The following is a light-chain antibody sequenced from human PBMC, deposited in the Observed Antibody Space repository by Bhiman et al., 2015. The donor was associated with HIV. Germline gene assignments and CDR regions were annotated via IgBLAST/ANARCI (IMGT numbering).Light chain of an antibody. CDR2: KDS. CDR3: VTGDSSLSAVV. J-gene: IGLJ3*02. Sequence: SYELTQPPSVSVSPGQTARITCSGDALPKQYAYWYQQKPGQAPVLVIYKDSERPSGIPDRFSGSKSATSATLRISGLQTGDEADYYCVTGDSSLSAVVFGGGTKLTVL. V-gene: IGLV3-25*03. CDR1: ALPKQY.